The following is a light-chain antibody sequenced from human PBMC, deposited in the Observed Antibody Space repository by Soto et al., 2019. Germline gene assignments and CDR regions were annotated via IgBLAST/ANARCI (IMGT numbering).Light chain of an antibody. Sequence: QSALTQPASVSGSPGQSITLSCPGTSSDVGNYNYVSWYQQHPGKAPKLMIYDVSNRPSGVSNRFSGSKSGITASLTISGLQAEDEADYYCSSYTSSSTYAXGTGTKVPVL. CDR2: DVS. J-gene: IGLJ1*01. CDR3: SSYTSSSTYA. CDR1: SSDVGNYNY. V-gene: IGLV2-14*01.